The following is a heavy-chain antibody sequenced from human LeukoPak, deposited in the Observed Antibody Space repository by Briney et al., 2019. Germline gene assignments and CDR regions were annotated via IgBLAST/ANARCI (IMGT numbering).Heavy chain of an antibody. CDR3: AKDLHSGYFDY. J-gene: IGHJ4*02. D-gene: IGHD1-26*01. CDR1: GFSLTAYG. CDR2: IGGLDHST. V-gene: IGHV3-23*01. Sequence: GGSLRLSCAASGFSLTAYGMSWVRQSPGKGLEWVSGIGGLDHSTYYADSLKGRFTISKDTSTNTLYLQVNSLTAEDTAVYYCAKDLHSGYFDYWGQGTLVTVSS.